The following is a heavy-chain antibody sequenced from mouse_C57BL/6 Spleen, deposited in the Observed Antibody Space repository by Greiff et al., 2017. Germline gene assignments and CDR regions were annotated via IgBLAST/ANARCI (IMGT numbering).Heavy chain of an antibody. CDR2: INPNNGGT. CDR1: GYTFTDYY. V-gene: IGHV1-26*01. J-gene: IGHJ1*03. Sequence: EVQLQQSGPELVKPGASVKISCKASGYTFTDYYMNWVKQSHGKSLEWIGDINPNNGGTSYNQKFKGKATLTVDKSSSTAYMELRSLTSEDSAVYYCARYGYYYWYFDVWGTGTTVTVSS. D-gene: IGHD2-3*01. CDR3: ARYGYYYWYFDV.